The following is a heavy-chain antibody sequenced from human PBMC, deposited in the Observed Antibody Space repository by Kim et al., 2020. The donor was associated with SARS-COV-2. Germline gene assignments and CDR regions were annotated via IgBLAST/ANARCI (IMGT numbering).Heavy chain of an antibody. J-gene: IGHJ6*02. CDR1: GFTFTSSA. Sequence: SVKVSCKASGFTFTSSAVQWVRQARGQRLEWIGWIVVGSGNTNYAQKFQERVTITRDMSTSTAYMELSSLRSEDTAVYYCAASLVVVKEYYYYGMDVWGQGTTVTVSS. CDR2: IVVGSGNT. D-gene: IGHD2-2*01. V-gene: IGHV1-58*01. CDR3: AASLVVVKEYYYYGMDV.